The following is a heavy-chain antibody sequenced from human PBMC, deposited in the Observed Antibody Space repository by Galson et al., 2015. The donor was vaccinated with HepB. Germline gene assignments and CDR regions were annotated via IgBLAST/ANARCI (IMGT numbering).Heavy chain of an antibody. D-gene: IGHD2-15*01. Sequence: SVKVSCKASGGTFSSYAISWVRQAPGQGLEWMGGIIPILGIVKYAQKFQGRVTITADKSTNTAHMELSSLRSEDTAVFYCAEGYCDGGSCRPLDYWGQGTLVIVSS. CDR2: IIPILGIV. CDR3: AEGYCDGGSCRPLDY. CDR1: GGTFSSYA. J-gene: IGHJ4*02. V-gene: IGHV1-69*10.